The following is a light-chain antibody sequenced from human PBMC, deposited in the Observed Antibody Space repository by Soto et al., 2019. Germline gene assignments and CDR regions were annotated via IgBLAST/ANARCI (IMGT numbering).Light chain of an antibody. CDR1: QRVRIR. CDR3: QQRDYWQVT. V-gene: IGKV3-11*01. CDR2: DVS. Sequence: EIVLTQSPVTLSLSPGETATLSCRASQRVRIRLAGYQQKPCQAPRLLIYDVSNRATGIPDRFSGSGSGTDFTLTISSLEPEDFAVYYWQQRDYWQVTFGQGTRLEIK. J-gene: IGKJ5*01.